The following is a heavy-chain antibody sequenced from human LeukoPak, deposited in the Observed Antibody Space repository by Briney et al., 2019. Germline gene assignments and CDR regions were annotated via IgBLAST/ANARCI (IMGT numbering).Heavy chain of an antibody. CDR1: GYTFTSYG. Sequence: ASVKVSCKGSGYTFTSYGISWVRQAPGQGLEWMGWISAYNGNTNYAQKLQGRVTMTTDTSTSTAYMELSSLRSEDTAVYYCATSGVTTSYYYYYMDVWGKGTTVTVSS. D-gene: IGHD4-23*01. V-gene: IGHV1-18*01. CDR2: ISAYNGNT. J-gene: IGHJ6*03. CDR3: ATSGVTTSYYYYYMDV.